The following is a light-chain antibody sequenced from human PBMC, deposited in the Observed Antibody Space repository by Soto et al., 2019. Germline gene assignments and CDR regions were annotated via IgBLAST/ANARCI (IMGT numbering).Light chain of an antibody. Sequence: EIVLTQSPATLSLSPGDRATLYCRASQSVSRSLTWYQQKPGQAPRLLIYDASTRATGIPPRFSGSGSGTDFTLTISSLEPEDFAVYYCQQYGNSPITFGQGTRLEI. CDR3: QQYGNSPIT. V-gene: IGKV3-11*01. CDR2: DAS. CDR1: QSVSRS. J-gene: IGKJ5*01.